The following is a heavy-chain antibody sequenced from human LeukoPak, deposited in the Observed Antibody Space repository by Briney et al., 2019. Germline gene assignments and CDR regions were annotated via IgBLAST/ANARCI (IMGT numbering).Heavy chain of an antibody. Sequence: GESLKISCKGSGYSFTSYWIGWVRQMPGKGLEWMGIIYPGDSDTRYSPSFQGQVTISAYKSISTAYLQWSSLKASDTAMYYCARHYCSSTSCHYYYYYMDVWGKGTTVTVSS. CDR2: IYPGDSDT. CDR3: ARHYCSSTSCHYYYYYMDV. D-gene: IGHD2-2*01. CDR1: GYSFTSYW. J-gene: IGHJ6*03. V-gene: IGHV5-51*01.